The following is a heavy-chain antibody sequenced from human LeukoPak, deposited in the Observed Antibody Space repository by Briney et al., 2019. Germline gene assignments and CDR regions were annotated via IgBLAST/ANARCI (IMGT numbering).Heavy chain of an antibody. V-gene: IGHV3-23*01. CDR1: GFTLSTNA. CDR2: ISGSGAST. Sequence: GSLRLSCLTSGFTLSTNAMSWVRQAPGKGLEWISGISGSGASTYYADSVKGRFTISRDDSRNTLYLQMNSLRAEDTAVYYCARDPWLRPFDYWGQGTLVTVSS. CDR3: ARDPWLRPFDY. D-gene: IGHD5-12*01. J-gene: IGHJ4*02.